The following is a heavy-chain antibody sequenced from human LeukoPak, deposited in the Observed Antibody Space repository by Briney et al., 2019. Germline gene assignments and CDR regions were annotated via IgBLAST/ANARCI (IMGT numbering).Heavy chain of an antibody. Sequence: SETLSLTCIVAGGSISSISSNNYHWGWIRQPPGKGLEWIGSIYYSGSTYYNPSLKSRVTISVDTSKNQFSLKLSSVTAADTALYYCAREMGVVTAHGIDVWGQGTTVTVSS. J-gene: IGHJ6*02. V-gene: IGHV4-39*02. CDR3: AREMGVVTAHGIDV. D-gene: IGHD4-23*01. CDR1: GGSISSISSNNYH. CDR2: IYYSGST.